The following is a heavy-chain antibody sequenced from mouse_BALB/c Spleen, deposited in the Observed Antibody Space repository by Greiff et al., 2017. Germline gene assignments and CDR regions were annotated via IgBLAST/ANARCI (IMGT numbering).Heavy chain of an antibody. CDR1: GFTFSNYW. V-gene: IGHV6-6*02. CDR2: IRLKSNNYAT. Sequence: EVQLVESGGGLVQPGGSMKLSCVASGFTFSNYWMNWVRQSPEKGLEWVAEIRLKSNNYATHYAESVKGRFTISSDDSKSSVYLQMNNLRAEDTGIYYCTRGFYRYLDYWGQGTTLTVAS. D-gene: IGHD2-14*01. J-gene: IGHJ2*01. CDR3: TRGFYRYLDY.